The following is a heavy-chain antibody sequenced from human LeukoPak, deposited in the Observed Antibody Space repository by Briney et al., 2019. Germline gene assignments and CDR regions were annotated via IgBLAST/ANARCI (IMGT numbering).Heavy chain of an antibody. J-gene: IGHJ4*02. CDR3: ARWQNTYGFDY. CDR1: GFTFSSYD. Sequence: RGSLRLPCAASGFTFSSYDMHWVRQATGKGLEWVSGISTAGDTYYPGSVKGRFTISRENAKNSLYLQVNSLRAGDTAVYYCARWQNTYGFDYWGQGSLVTVSS. D-gene: IGHD5-18*01. V-gene: IGHV3-13*01. CDR2: ISTAGDT.